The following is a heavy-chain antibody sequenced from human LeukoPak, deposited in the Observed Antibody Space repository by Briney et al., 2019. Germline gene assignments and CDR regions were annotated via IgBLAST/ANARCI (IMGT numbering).Heavy chain of an antibody. D-gene: IGHD5-12*01. CDR3: ARESGYDFGYYGMDV. CDR1: GFIFNNYA. J-gene: IGHJ6*02. V-gene: IGHV3-9*01. Sequence: HPGRSLRLSCAGSGFIFNNYAMHWVRQPPGKGLEWVSGISWNSGSIDYADSVKGRFTISRDNAKNSLYLQMNSLRDEDTAVYYCARESGYDFGYYGMDVWGQGTTVTVSS. CDR2: ISWNSGSI.